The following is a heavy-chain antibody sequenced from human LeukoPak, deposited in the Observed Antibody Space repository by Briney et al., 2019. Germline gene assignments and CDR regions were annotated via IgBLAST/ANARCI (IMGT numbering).Heavy chain of an antibody. D-gene: IGHD4-17*01. Sequence: SVKASCKASGGTFSSYAISWVRQAPGQGLEWMGRITPILGIANYAQKFQGRVTITADKSTSTAYMELSSLRSEDTAVYYCASMTTVTTRSNYYYYYGMDVWGQGTTVTVSS. CDR2: ITPILGIA. V-gene: IGHV1-69*04. J-gene: IGHJ6*02. CDR3: ASMTTVTTRSNYYYYYGMDV. CDR1: GGTFSSYA.